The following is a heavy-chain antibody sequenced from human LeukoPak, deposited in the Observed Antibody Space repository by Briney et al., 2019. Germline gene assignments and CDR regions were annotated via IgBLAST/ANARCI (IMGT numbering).Heavy chain of an antibody. CDR2: IIPIFGTA. J-gene: IGHJ4*02. Sequence: ASVRVSCKASGGTFSSYAISWVRQAPGQGLEWMGGIIPIFGTANYAQKFQGRVTITADESTSTAYMELSSLRSEDTAVYYCAREGIQLWFGLFDYWGQGTLVTVSS. V-gene: IGHV1-69*13. D-gene: IGHD5-18*01. CDR3: AREGIQLWFGLFDY. CDR1: GGTFSSYA.